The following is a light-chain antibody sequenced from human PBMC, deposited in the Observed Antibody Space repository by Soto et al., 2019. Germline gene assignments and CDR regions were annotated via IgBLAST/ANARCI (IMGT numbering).Light chain of an antibody. V-gene: IGKV1-5*03. J-gene: IGKJ2*01. Sequence: DIQMTQSPSTLSASVGDRVTITCRASQSISSWLAWYQQKPGKAPRLLIYKASSLQSGVPSRFSGSGSGTEFPLTISSLQPDDFATYYCQRYSTYSYTFGQGTKVEMK. CDR2: KAS. CDR1: QSISSW. CDR3: QRYSTYSYT.